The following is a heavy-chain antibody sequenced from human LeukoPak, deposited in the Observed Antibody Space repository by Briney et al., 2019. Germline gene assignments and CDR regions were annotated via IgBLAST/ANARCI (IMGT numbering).Heavy chain of an antibody. V-gene: IGHV3-66*01. CDR1: GFTVSSNY. CDR2: IYSGGST. J-gene: IGHJ4*02. D-gene: IGHD3-10*01. Sequence: GGSLGLSCAASGFTVSSNYMSWVRQAPGRGLEWVSVIYSGGSTYYADSVKGRFTISRDNSKNTLYLQMNSLRAEDTAVYYCARGSLYMVRGVITDYWGQGTLVTVSS. CDR3: ARGSLYMVRGVITDY.